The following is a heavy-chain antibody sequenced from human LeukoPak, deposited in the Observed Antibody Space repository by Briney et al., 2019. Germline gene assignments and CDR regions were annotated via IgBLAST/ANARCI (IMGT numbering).Heavy chain of an antibody. V-gene: IGHV3-7*01. D-gene: IGHD1-26*01. CDR1: GFSFSTYW. J-gene: IGHJ4*02. CDR3: TRDMQGSRLYLVGSQND. CDR2: MKHDGSLR. Sequence: GGSLRLSCAASGFSFSTYWMSWVRQAPGKGLEWVANMKHDGSLRYYLDSVRGRFTISRDNAVNSLYLQMNSLRAEDSCLYYCTRDMQGSRLYLVGSQNDWGQGTLVTVSS.